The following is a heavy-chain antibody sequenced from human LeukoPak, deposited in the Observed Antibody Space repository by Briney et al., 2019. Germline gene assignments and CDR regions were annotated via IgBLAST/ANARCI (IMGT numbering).Heavy chain of an antibody. CDR2: INHSGST. J-gene: IGHJ3*02. Sequence: SETLSLTCAVYGGSFNGYYWSWIRQPPGKGLEWIGEINHSGSTKYNPSLKSRVTMSVDTSRNQFSLNLRSVTAADTAMYFCARDLSGSDSFDIWGQGTLVTVSS. CDR3: ARDLSGSDSFDI. CDR1: GGSFNGYY. V-gene: IGHV4-34*01.